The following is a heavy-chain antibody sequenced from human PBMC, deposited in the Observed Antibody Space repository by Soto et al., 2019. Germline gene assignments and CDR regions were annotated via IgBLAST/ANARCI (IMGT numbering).Heavy chain of an antibody. J-gene: IGHJ4*02. V-gene: IGHV4-39*01. CDR1: GGSISSSSYY. Sequence: SETLSLTCSVSGGSISSSSYYWGWIRQPPGKGLQWIGTIYYSGSTYYNPSLKSRVTISVDTSKNQFPLKLSSVTAADTAVYYCASSDGGSTIDYWGQGALVTVSS. CDR3: ASSDGGSTIDY. CDR2: IYYSGST.